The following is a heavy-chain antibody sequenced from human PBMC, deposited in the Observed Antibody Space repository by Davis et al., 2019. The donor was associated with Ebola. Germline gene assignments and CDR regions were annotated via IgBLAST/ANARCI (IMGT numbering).Heavy chain of an antibody. CDR2: TYYKSKLYN. J-gene: IGHJ6*02. CDR1: GDSVSGSSSA. D-gene: IGHD5-18*01. V-gene: IGHV6-1*01. CDR3: ARGWLRGGMDV. Sequence: PSETLSLTCVISGDSVSGSSSAWDWIRHTPSRGLEWLARTYYKSKLYNDYAVSVKSRITINPDTSKNQFSLQLNSVTPEDTAMYYWARGWLRGGMDVWGEGTTVTV.